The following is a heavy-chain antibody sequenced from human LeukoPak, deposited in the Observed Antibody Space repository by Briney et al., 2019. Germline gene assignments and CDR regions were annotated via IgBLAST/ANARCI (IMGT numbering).Heavy chain of an antibody. CDR3: ARDGGQSYDILTGYYNNDWFDP. CDR2: ISAYDGNT. Sequence: ASVKVSCKASGYTFTSYGISWVRQAPGQGLEWMGLISAYDGNTDYAQYLQGRVTMTIDTSTNTAYMELRSLRSDDTAVYYCARDGGQSYDILTGYYNNDWFDPWGQGTLVTVSS. J-gene: IGHJ5*02. D-gene: IGHD3-9*01. V-gene: IGHV1-18*01. CDR1: GYTFTSYG.